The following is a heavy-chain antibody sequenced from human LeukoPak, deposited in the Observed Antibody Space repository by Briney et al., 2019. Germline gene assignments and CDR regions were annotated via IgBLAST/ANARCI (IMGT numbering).Heavy chain of an antibody. J-gene: IGHJ4*02. V-gene: IGHV1-46*01. CDR2: IYPRDGST. CDR3: ARDQEGFDY. Sequence: ASVKVSCKASGYTFTNNYLHWVRQAPGQGLEWMGVIYPRDGSTSYAQNFQGRVTVTRDTSTTTVHMELRGLRSEDTAVYYCARDQEGFDYWGQGTVVTVSS. CDR1: GYTFTNNY.